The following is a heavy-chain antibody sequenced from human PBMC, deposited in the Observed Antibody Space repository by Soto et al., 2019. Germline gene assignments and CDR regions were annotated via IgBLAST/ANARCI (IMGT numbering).Heavy chain of an antibody. J-gene: IGHJ4*02. Sequence: VSSTGSRTPSEYPFSTFHVHWVRQAPGQNLEWMGWINAANGDTGYSQNFQGRVTITRDTTASTAYMELSGLTSEDTAVYFCARKDYYGSGTYHFDYWGQGTLVTVSS. D-gene: IGHD3-10*01. CDR2: INAANGDT. V-gene: IGHV1-3*01. CDR3: ARKDYYGSGTYHFDY. CDR1: EYPFSTFH.